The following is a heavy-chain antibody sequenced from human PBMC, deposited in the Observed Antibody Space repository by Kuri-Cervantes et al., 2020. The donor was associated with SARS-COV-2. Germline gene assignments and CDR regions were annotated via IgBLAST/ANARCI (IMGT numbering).Heavy chain of an antibody. J-gene: IGHJ6*02. CDR2: ISTYNANA. CDR3: AGGFDYGDYPYYYGMDV. D-gene: IGHD4-17*01. Sequence: ASVKVSCKASGYTFTTYGITWVRQAPGQGLEWMGWISTYNANADYAQKLQGGVTMTTDTSTSIAYMELRSLRSDDTAIYYCAGGFDYGDYPYYYGMDVWGQGTTVPSP. CDR1: GYTFTTYG. V-gene: IGHV1-18*04.